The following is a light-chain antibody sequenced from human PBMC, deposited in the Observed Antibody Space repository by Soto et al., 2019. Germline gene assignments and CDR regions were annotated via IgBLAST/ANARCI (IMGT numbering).Light chain of an antibody. V-gene: IGKV3-15*01. CDR3: QQYTFWPVT. J-gene: IGKJ4*02. Sequence: EIVMTHSPATLSVSPGERATLSCSASQSVSGHLAWYQQKPGQAPRLLIYADSTRATGIPVRSGGSGSGTELTLTISSLQSGDFAVYYCQQYTFWPVTFGRGTKVEIK. CDR1: QSVSGH. CDR2: ADS.